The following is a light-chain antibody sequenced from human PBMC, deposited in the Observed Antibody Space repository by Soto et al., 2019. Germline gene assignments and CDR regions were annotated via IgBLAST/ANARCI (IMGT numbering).Light chain of an antibody. CDR3: QQRSNWPPRIT. J-gene: IGKJ5*01. CDR2: DAS. Sequence: EIVLTQSPGTLSLSPGERATLSCRGSQSVSSSYLAWYQQKPGQAPRILIYDASNRATGIPARFSGSASGTDFTLTISSLEPEDFAVYYCQQRSNWPPRITFGQGTRLEIK. CDR1: QSVSSSY. V-gene: IGKV3D-20*02.